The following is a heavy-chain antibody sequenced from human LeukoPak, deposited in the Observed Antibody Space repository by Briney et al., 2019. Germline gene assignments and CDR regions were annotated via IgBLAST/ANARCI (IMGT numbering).Heavy chain of an antibody. CDR3: ARGSHPVTGTLGGYFDP. V-gene: IGHV4-39*02. J-gene: IGHJ4*02. D-gene: IGHD6-19*01. CDR2: IYYSGNT. Sequence: SETLSLTCTVSGVSISSSNSYWGWIRQPPGKGLEWIGSIYYSGNTYYNPSLKSRVTISLDASNKQFSLRLSSVTAADTAVYYCARGSHPVTGTLGGYFDPWGQGTLVTVSS. CDR1: GVSISSSNSY.